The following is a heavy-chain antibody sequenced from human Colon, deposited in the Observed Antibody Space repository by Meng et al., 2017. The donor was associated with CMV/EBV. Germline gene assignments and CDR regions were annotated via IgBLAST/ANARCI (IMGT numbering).Heavy chain of an antibody. V-gene: IGHV3-21*04. J-gene: IGHJ3*02. CDR3: ARLMYITAVANGFDI. Sequence: GGSLRLSCAASGFTFSSYGMNWVRQAPGKGLERVSSITSSSSYIYYADSVKGRFTISSDNAKNSLYLQMNSLRAEDTAVYYCARLMYITAVANGFDIWGQGTLVTVSS. CDR1: GFTFSSYG. D-gene: IGHD1-14*01. CDR2: ITSSSSYI.